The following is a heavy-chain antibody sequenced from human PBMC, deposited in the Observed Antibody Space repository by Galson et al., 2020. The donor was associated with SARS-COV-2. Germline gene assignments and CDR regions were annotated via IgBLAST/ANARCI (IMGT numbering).Heavy chain of an antibody. J-gene: IGHJ6*03. Sequence: GGSLRLSCEASGITVSSNYMSWVRQAPGKGLEWVSVMYSGGGAYYADSVKGRFTISRDNSKNTLYLQMNSLRPKDSAVYYCARGGGLNFLYYYMDVWGKGTTVTISS. CDR3: ARGGGLNFLYYYMDV. CDR1: GITVSSNY. V-gene: IGHV3-66*02. CDR2: MYSGGGA. D-gene: IGHD3-10*01.